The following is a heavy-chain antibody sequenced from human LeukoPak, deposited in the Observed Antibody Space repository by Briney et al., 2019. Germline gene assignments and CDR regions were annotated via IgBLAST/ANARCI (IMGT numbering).Heavy chain of an antibody. CDR1: GLTFADYS. V-gene: IGHV3-9*01. J-gene: IGHJ5*02. Sequence: GRSLRLSCAASGLTFADYSMHWVRQAPGGGLEWVSGISWNSGSTGYADSVKGRFTISRDNAKNSLYLQMNSLRAEDTALYYCAKDAVAVAGIGWFDPWGQGTLVTVSS. D-gene: IGHD6-19*01. CDR3: AKDAVAVAGIGWFDP. CDR2: ISWNSGST.